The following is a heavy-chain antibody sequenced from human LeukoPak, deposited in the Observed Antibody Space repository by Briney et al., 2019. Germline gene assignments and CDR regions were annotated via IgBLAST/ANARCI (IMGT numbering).Heavy chain of an antibody. Sequence: SETLSLTCTVSGGSVSSGNYYWSWIRQHPGKGLEWIGYVSHSGPTDINPSLKSRATIAVDASTNQFSLRLTSVTAADTAIYYCARDTRLWGTNWFDPWGQGTLVTVSS. D-gene: IGHD4/OR15-4a*01. CDR3: ARDTRLWGTNWFDP. V-gene: IGHV4-31*03. J-gene: IGHJ5*02. CDR2: VSHSGPT. CDR1: GGSVSSGNYY.